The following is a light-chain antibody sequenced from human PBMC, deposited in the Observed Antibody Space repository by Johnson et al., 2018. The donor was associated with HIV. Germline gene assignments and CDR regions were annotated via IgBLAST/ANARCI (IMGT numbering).Light chain of an antibody. Sequence: QSVLTQPPSVSAAPGQKVTISCSGSSSNIGNNFVSWYQQLPGTAPKLLIYANNKRPSGIADRFSGSKSGTSATLDITGLQTGDEADYYCGTWDSSLSALYVFGTGTKVTVL. CDR3: GTWDSSLSALYV. V-gene: IGLV1-51*02. J-gene: IGLJ1*01. CDR2: ANN. CDR1: SSNIGNNF.